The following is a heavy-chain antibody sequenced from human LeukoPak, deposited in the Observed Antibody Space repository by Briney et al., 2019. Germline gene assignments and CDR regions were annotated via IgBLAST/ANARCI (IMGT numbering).Heavy chain of an antibody. V-gene: IGHV4-59*01. CDR2: ISYSGST. J-gene: IGHJ3*02. CDR3: ARDPTSRSSAFDI. CDR1: GGSINSYY. Sequence: SETLSLXYTVSGGSINSYYWSWIRQFPGKGLEWIGYISYSGSTNYNPSLKSRVAISVDTSKNQFSLKLSSVTAADTAVYYCARDPTSRSSAFDIWGQGTMVTVSS.